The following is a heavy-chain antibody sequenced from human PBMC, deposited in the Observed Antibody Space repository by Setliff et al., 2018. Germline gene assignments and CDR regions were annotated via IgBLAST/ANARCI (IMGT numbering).Heavy chain of an antibody. CDR2: INTNNGGT. V-gene: IGHV1-2*02. CDR3: AKTKGFGDGWFDP. D-gene: IGHD3-10*01. J-gene: IGHJ5*02. CDR1: AYSFSGYY. Sequence: ASVKVSCKTSAYSFSGYYIHWVRQAPGQGLEWMGWINTNNGGTKYAQTFQGRVTMTRDTSITTAYMELSRLTSDDTAVYYCAKTKGFGDGWFDPWGLGTLVTVSS.